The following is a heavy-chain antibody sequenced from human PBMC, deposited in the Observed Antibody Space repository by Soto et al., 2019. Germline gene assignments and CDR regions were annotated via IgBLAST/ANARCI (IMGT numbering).Heavy chain of an antibody. D-gene: IGHD2-8*01. CDR1: GDSIGNFY. CDR2: LSASGRT. CDR3: ARGMGRYFDL. Sequence: KPSETLSLTCAISGDSIGNFYWSWIRQPAGKGLESLGRLSASGRTNYSPSLQSRVTMSLDRSKNRFSLRLTSVSAADTAVYFCARGMGRYFDLWGRGTPVTVSS. J-gene: IGHJ2*01. V-gene: IGHV4-4*07.